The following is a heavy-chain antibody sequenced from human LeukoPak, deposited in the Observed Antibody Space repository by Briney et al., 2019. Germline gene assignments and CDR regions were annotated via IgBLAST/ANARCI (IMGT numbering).Heavy chain of an antibody. J-gene: IGHJ5*02. CDR2: IYTSGST. D-gene: IGHD6-19*01. Sequence: SETLSLTCTVSGGSISSYYWSWIRQPAGKGLEWIGRIYTSGSTNYNPSLKSRVTMSVDTSKNQFSLKLSSVTAADPAVYYCARVGGWYSGNWFDPWGQGTLVTVSS. V-gene: IGHV4-4*07. CDR3: ARVGGWYSGNWFDP. CDR1: GGSISSYY.